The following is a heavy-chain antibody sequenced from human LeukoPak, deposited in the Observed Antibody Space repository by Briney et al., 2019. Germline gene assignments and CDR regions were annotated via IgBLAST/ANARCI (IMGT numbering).Heavy chain of an antibody. CDR3: ARGWLGYSYAGPRNYFDY. J-gene: IGHJ4*02. V-gene: IGHV4-4*07. CDR2: IYTGGST. D-gene: IGHD5-18*01. CDR1: GGSISSYH. Sequence: SETLSLTCTVSGGSISSYHWSWIRQPAGKGLEWIGRIYTGGSTNYNPSLKSRVTMSVDTSKNQFSLKLSSVTAADTAVYYCARGWLGYSYAGPRNYFDYWGQGTLVTVSS.